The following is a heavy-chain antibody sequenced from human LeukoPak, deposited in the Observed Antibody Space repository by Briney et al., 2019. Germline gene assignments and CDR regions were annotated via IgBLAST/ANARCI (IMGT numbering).Heavy chain of an antibody. CDR3: ARQGLYGSVPDCFDP. D-gene: IGHD3-10*01. CDR1: GGSISSSTHY. J-gene: IGHJ5*02. V-gene: IGHV4-39*01. CDR2: IYYSGST. Sequence: PSETLSLTCTVSGGSISSSTHYWGWIRQPPGKGLEWIGNIYYSGSTYYNPSLKSRVTISVDTSKNQFSLKVSSVTAADTAVYHCARQGLYGSVPDCFDPWGQGTLVTVSS.